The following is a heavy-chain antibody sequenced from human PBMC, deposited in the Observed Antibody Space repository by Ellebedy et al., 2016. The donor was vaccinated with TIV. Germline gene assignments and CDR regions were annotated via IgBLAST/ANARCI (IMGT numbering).Heavy chain of an antibody. V-gene: IGHV3-30*04. CDR2: ISYDGSR. CDR1: GFSFSSYA. J-gene: IGHJ4*02. CDR3: ARDYFDSFDY. Sequence: GESLKISCAASGFSFSSYAMHWVRQAPGKGLEWVAIISYDGSRYSADSVKGRFTISRDNSKNTLYLKMNSLRPEDTAVYYCARDYFDSFDYWGQGTLVTVSS. D-gene: IGHD3-9*01.